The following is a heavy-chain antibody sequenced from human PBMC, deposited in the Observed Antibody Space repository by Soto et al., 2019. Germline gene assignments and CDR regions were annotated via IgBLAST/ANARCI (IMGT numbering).Heavy chain of an antibody. Sequence: PSETLSLTCTVSGGSVSSGSYYWGWVRQPPGKGLEWIGSVYYSGSTYYNPSLESRVTISVDKSKNQFSLKLMSLSAADTAVYYCWRLEGLATISYYFDYWGQGALVTVSS. CDR2: VYYSGST. CDR3: WRLEGLATISYYFDY. D-gene: IGHD3-9*01. V-gene: IGHV4-39*01. J-gene: IGHJ4*02. CDR1: GGSVSSGSYY.